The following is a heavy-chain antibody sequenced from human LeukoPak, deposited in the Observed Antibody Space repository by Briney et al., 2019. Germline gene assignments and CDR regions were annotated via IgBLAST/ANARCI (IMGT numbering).Heavy chain of an antibody. CDR3: VSVGYCSSTSCYGGSAVDY. J-gene: IGHJ4*02. CDR1: GYTFTSYY. V-gene: IGHV1-46*01. D-gene: IGHD2-2*01. CDR2: TNPSGGST. Sequence: ASVKVSCKASGYTFTSYYMHWVRQAPGQGLEWMGITNPSGGSTSYAQTFQGRVTTTRDTSTSTVYMELSSLRSEDTDVYYCVSVGYCSSTSCYGGSAVDYWGQGTLVTVSS.